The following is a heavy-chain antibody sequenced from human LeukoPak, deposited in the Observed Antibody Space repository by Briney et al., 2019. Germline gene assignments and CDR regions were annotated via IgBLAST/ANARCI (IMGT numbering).Heavy chain of an antibody. V-gene: IGHV3-53*01. Sequence: GGSLRLSCAASGFTVSSNYMSWVRQAPGKGLEWVSVIYSGGSTYYADSVKGRFTISRDNSKNTLYLQMNSLRAEDTAVYYCARDFENHYYYYYMDVWGKGTTVTVSS. D-gene: IGHD3-9*01. J-gene: IGHJ6*03. CDR3: ARDFENHYYYYYMDV. CDR1: GFTVSSNY. CDR2: IYSGGST.